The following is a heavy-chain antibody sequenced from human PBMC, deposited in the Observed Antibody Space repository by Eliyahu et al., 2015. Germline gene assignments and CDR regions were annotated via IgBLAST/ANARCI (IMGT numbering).Heavy chain of an antibody. Sequence: EVQLLESGGGLVQPGGSLXLSCAAXGFPFSXYAXXWVRQAPGKGLEWXSAISGSGGSTYYADSVKGRFTISRDNSKNTLYLQMNSLRAEDTAVYYCAKGSESDDYGDYDAKYFQHWGQGTLVTVSS. CDR3: AKGSESDDYGDYDAKYFQH. J-gene: IGHJ1*01. CDR1: GFPFSXYA. D-gene: IGHD4-17*01. CDR2: ISGSGGST. V-gene: IGHV3-23*01.